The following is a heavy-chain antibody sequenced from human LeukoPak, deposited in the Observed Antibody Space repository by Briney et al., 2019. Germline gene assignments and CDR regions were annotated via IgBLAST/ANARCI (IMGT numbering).Heavy chain of an antibody. CDR2: INPNSYGT. CDR1: GYTFTGYY. D-gene: IGHD4-23*01. Sequence: GASAKVSCKASGYTFTGYYMHWVRQAPGQGLEWMGWINPNSYGTNYAQKFQGRVTMTRDTSISTAYTELSRLRSDDTAVYYCARGGRVTTVVTLLDYWGQGTLVTVSS. J-gene: IGHJ4*02. CDR3: ARGGRVTTVVTLLDY. V-gene: IGHV1-2*02.